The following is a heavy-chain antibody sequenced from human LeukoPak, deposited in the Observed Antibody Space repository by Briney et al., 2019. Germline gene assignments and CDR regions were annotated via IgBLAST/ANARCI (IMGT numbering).Heavy chain of an antibody. CDR3: ARHYYDFWSGYYTQNFYFDC. D-gene: IGHD3-3*01. V-gene: IGHV3-7*01. CDR2: IKQDGSEK. Sequence: PGGSLRLSCAASGFTFSSYWMSWVRQAPGKGLEWVANIKQDGSEKYYVDSVKGRCTLSRDNAKNSLYLQMNSLRAEDTAVYYCARHYYDFWSGYYTQNFYFDCWGQGTLVTVSS. J-gene: IGHJ4*02. CDR1: GFTFSSYW.